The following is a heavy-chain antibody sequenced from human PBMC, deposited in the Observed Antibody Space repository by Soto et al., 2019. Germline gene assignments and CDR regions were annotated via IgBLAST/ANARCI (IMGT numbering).Heavy chain of an antibody. CDR2: IYYSGST. Sequence: SETLSLTCTVSGGSISSYYWSWIRQPPGKGLEWIGNIYYSGSTNYNPSLKSRVTISVDTSKNQFSLKLSSVTAADTAVYYCARVGSGYSYSPDYWGQGTLVTVSS. J-gene: IGHJ4*02. CDR1: GGSISSYY. CDR3: ARVGSGYSYSPDY. D-gene: IGHD3-3*01. V-gene: IGHV4-59*01.